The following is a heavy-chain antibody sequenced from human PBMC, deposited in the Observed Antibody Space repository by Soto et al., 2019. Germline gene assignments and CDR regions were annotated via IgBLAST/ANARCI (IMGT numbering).Heavy chain of an antibody. J-gene: IGHJ4*02. Sequence: SETLSLTCAIYGGSFSGYYWIWIRQSPGKGLEWIGDINQSGSTNYNPSLKSRVTISVDTSKNQFSLKLSSVTAADTAVYYCARGLSANVDYWGQGTLVTVSS. CDR1: GGSFSGYY. D-gene: IGHD2-15*01. V-gene: IGHV4-34*01. CDR3: ARGLSANVDY. CDR2: INQSGST.